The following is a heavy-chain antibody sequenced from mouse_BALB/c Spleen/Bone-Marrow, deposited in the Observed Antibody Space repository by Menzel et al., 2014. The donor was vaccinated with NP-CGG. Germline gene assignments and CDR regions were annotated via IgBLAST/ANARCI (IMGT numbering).Heavy chain of an antibody. CDR3: ASPYGNYDAMDY. J-gene: IGHJ4*01. CDR2: IYPGDGDT. V-gene: IGHV1-87*01. Sequence: QVQLQQSGAELAIPGASVKLSCKASGYTFTSYWMQWVKQRPGQGLEWIGAIYPGDGDTRYTQKFRGKATLTADKSSNTAYMQLSSLTSEDSAVYFCASPYGNYDAMDYWGQGTSVTVSS. D-gene: IGHD2-1*01. CDR1: GYTFTSYW.